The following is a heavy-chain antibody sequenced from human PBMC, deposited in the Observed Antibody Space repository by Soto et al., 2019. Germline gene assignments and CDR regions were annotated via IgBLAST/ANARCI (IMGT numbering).Heavy chain of an antibody. CDR1: GFTFSSYA. CDR3: ARVGESNVDIVATTSYYYYGMDV. J-gene: IGHJ6*02. CDR2: ISGSGGST. Sequence: GGSLRLSCAASGFTFSSYAMSWVRQAPGKGLEWVSAISGSGGSTYYADSVKGRFTISRDNSKNTLYLQMNSLRAEDTAVYYCARVGESNVDIVATTSYYYYGMDVWGQGTTVTVSS. D-gene: IGHD5-12*01. V-gene: IGHV3-23*01.